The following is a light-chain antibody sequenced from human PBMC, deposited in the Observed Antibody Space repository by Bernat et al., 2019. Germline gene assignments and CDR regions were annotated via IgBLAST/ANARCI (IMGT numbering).Light chain of an antibody. CDR3: QTWDSKTYF. CDR2: QDK. CDR1: NFENKY. Sequence: SFVLTQPPSVSVSPGQTATIACSGTNFENKYVCWYQLKTGQASVLIIYQDKRRPSGIPERFSGSSSGNTATLTIGGTQPVDEADYCQTWDSKTYFFGTGTKVSVL. V-gene: IGLV3-1*01. J-gene: IGLJ1*01.